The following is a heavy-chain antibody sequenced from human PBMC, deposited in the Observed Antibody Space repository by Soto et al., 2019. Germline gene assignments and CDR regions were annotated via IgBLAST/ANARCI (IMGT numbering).Heavy chain of an antibody. CDR2: ISYDGSNK. J-gene: IGHJ6*02. CDR1: GFTFSSYA. V-gene: IGHV3-30-3*01. Sequence: GGSLRLSCAASGFTFSSYAMHWVRQAPGKGLEWVAVISYDGSNKYYADSVKGRFTISRDNSRNTLYLQMNSLRAEDTAVYYCARDLMQQLVLYYYYGTDVWGQGTTVTVSS. D-gene: IGHD6-6*01. CDR3: ARDLMQQLVLYYYYGTDV.